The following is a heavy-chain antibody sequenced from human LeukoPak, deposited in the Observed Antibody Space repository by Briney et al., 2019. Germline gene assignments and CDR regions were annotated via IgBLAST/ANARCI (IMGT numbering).Heavy chain of an antibody. CDR2: ISWNSGSI. D-gene: IGHD6-13*01. J-gene: IGHJ4*02. CDR3: AKDIHLEAAAGHFDY. Sequence: PGGSLRLSCAASGFTFDDYAMHWVRQAPVKGLEWVSGISWNSGSIGYADSVKGRFTISRDNAKNSLYLQMNSLRAEDTALYYCAKDIHLEAAAGHFDYWGQGTLVTVSS. CDR1: GFTFDDYA. V-gene: IGHV3-9*01.